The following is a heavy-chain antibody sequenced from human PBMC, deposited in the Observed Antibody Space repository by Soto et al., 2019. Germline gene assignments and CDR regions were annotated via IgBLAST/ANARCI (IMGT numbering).Heavy chain of an antibody. Sequence: SETLSLTCTVSGASISNGYYSWSWIRQSPGTGLEWIGHIHSGGTTYSNQSLKSRLTISVDMSKNQFSLKLSSLTAADTAVYYCARGPSGDKVDYWGQGTLVTVSS. CDR1: GASISNGYYS. J-gene: IGHJ4*02. CDR3: ARGPSGDKVDY. CDR2: IHSGGTT. V-gene: IGHV4-30-4*01. D-gene: IGHD1-26*01.